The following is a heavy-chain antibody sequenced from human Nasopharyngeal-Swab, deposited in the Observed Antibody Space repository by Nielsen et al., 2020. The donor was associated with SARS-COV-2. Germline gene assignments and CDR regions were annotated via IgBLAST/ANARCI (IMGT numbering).Heavy chain of an antibody. J-gene: IGHJ4*02. Sequence: WIRQPPGKGLEWIGTLYYSGSTYQNPSLKSRVTISVDTSKNQFSLDLSSVTAADTAVYYCASHDYGDYGVVDYWGQGTLVTVSS. D-gene: IGHD4-17*01. CDR2: LYYSGST. V-gene: IGHV4-39*01. CDR3: ASHDYGDYGVVDY.